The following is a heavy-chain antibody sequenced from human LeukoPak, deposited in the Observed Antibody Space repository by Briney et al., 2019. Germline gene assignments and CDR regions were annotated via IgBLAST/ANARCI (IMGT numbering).Heavy chain of an antibody. Sequence: PGGSLRLSCAASGFNFANHAKSWVRQTAGKGLEWVSAISGGGDITYYADSVKGRFTISRDNSKDTLFLQMHSLRPGDTAVYYCVREDTPATANYWGQGTLVTISS. D-gene: IGHD2-21*02. CDR1: GFNFANHA. V-gene: IGHV3-23*01. CDR3: VREDTPATANY. CDR2: ISGGGDIT. J-gene: IGHJ4*02.